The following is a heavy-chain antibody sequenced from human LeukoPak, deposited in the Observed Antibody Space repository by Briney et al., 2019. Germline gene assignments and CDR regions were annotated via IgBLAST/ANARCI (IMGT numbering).Heavy chain of an antibody. V-gene: IGHV1-24*01. D-gene: IGHD6-6*01. CDR2: FDPEDGET. Sequence: EGSVKFSCQVSGYTLPELSMHWVRQAPGKGLEWMGGFDPEDGETIYAQKCQGRVTMTEDTSPDTAYMELSRLRSEDTALYYCATEYISSSGLDYWGQGTLVTVSS. CDR3: ATEYISSSGLDY. J-gene: IGHJ4*02. CDR1: GYTLPELS.